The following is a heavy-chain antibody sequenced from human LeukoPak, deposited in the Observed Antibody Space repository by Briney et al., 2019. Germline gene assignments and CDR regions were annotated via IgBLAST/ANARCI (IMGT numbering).Heavy chain of an antibody. D-gene: IGHD2-8*01. CDR2: INTDGSST. Sequence: PGGSLRLSCAASGFTFSSHWMHWVRQAPGKGLVWVSHINTDGSSTTYADSVKGRFTISRDNAKNTLYLQMHSLRAEDTAVYYCARDNDYFDYWGQGTLVTVSS. V-gene: IGHV3-74*01. CDR3: ARDNDYFDY. J-gene: IGHJ4*02. CDR1: GFTFSSHW.